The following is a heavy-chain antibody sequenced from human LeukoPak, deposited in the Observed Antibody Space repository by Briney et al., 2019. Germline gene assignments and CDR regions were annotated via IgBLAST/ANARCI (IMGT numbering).Heavy chain of an antibody. Sequence: SVKVSCKASGGIFSSYAISWVRQAPGQGLEWMGGIIPIFGTANYAQKFQGRVTITADESTGTAYMELSSLRSEDTAVYYCARVMKPCTNGVWGCLDYYYYYMDVWGKGTTVTVSS. CDR3: ARVMKPCTNGVWGCLDYYYYYMDV. CDR1: GGIFSSYA. D-gene: IGHD2-8*01. J-gene: IGHJ6*03. V-gene: IGHV1-69*01. CDR2: IIPIFGTA.